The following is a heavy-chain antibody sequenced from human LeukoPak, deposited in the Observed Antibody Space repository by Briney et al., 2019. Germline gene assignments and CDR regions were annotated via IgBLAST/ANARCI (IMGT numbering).Heavy chain of an antibody. J-gene: IGHJ6*03. CDR1: GFTFSSYW. CDR2: IKEDGSEK. D-gene: IGHD1-1*01. CDR3: ARGKYPDNDDYMDV. V-gene: IGHV3-7*03. Sequence: GGSLRLSCAASGFTFSSYWMTWVRQAPGKGLEWVANIKEDGSEKYYVDSVKGRFTISRDNAKNSLYLQMNSLRAEDTALYYCARGKYPDNDDYMDVWGKGTTVIVSS.